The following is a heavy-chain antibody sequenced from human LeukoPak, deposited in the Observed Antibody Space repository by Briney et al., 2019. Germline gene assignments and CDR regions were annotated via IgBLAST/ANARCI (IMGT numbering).Heavy chain of an antibody. J-gene: IGHJ3*02. CDR1: GGSISSYY. CDR3: ARADYGSGSYYSNDAFDI. V-gene: IGHV4-59*01. CDR2: IYYSGST. D-gene: IGHD3-10*01. Sequence: SETLSLTCTVSGGSISSYYWSWIRQPPGKGLEWIGYIYYSGSTNYNPSLKSRVTISVDTSKNQFSLKLSSVTAADTAVYYCARADYGSGSYYSNDAFDIWGQGTMVTVSS.